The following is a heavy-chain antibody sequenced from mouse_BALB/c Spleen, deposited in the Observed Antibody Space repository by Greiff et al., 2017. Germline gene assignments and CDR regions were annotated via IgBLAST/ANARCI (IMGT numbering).Heavy chain of an antibody. CDR3: ASPKGKVRRYWYFDV. V-gene: IGHV3-8*02. J-gene: IGHJ1*01. CDR1: GDSITSGY. D-gene: IGHD2-14*01. CDR2: ISYSGST. Sequence: EVKLMESGPSLVKPSQTLSLTCSVTGDSITSGYWNWIRKFPGNKLEYMGYISYSGSTYYNPSLKSRISITRDTSKNQYYLQLNSVTTEDTATYYCASPKGKVRRYWYFDVWGAGTTVTVSS.